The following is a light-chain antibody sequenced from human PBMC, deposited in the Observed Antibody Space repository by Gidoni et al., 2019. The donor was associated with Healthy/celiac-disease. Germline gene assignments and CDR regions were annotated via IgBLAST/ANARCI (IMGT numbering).Light chain of an antibody. CDR2: GAS. V-gene: IGKV3-15*01. Sequence: EIVMTQSRATLSVSPGEIATLPCRASQSVSSNLAWYQQKPGQPPRRLIYGASTRATGIPARCSGSGSGTEFTLTISSLQSEDFAVYYCQQYNNWPYTFGQGTKLEIK. CDR3: QQYNNWPYT. J-gene: IGKJ2*01. CDR1: QSVSSN.